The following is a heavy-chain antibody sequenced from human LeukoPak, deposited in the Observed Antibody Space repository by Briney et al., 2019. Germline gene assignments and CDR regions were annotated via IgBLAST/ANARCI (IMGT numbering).Heavy chain of an antibody. CDR2: INPNSGDT. CDR3: ARTLVVINDAFDI. V-gene: IGHV1-2*02. J-gene: IGHJ3*02. D-gene: IGHD3-22*01. CDR1: GYTFTGYY. Sequence: ASVKASCKASGYTFTGYYIHWVRQAPGQELEWMGWINPNSGDTNYAQKFQGRVSMTGDTSISTAYMELSRLRSDDTAVYYCARTLVVINDAFDIWGQGTMVTVSS.